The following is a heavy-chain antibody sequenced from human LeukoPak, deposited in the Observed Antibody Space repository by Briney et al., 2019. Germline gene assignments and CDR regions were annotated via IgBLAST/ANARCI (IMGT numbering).Heavy chain of an antibody. Sequence: PSETLSLTCAVYGGSFSGYYWSWIRQPPGKGLEWIGEINHSGSTNYNPSLKSRVTISVDTSKNQFSLKLSSVTAADTAVYYCARFESDTIFGVVMPDAFDIWGQGTMVTVSS. J-gene: IGHJ3*02. CDR2: INHSGST. V-gene: IGHV4-34*01. CDR3: ARFESDTIFGVVMPDAFDI. D-gene: IGHD3-3*01. CDR1: GGSFSGYY.